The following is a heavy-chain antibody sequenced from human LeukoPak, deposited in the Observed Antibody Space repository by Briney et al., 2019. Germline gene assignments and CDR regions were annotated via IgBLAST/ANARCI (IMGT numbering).Heavy chain of an antibody. J-gene: IGHJ6*03. Sequence: GASVKVSCKASGYTFTGYYMHWGRQAPGQGLEWMGWISAYNGNTNYAQKLQGRVTMTTDTSTSTAYMELRSLRSDDTAVYYCARDLGRSGRSITIFGVVSDYMDVWGKGTTVTVSS. CDR1: GYTFTGYY. D-gene: IGHD3-3*01. CDR2: ISAYNGNT. V-gene: IGHV1-18*04. CDR3: ARDLGRSGRSITIFGVVSDYMDV.